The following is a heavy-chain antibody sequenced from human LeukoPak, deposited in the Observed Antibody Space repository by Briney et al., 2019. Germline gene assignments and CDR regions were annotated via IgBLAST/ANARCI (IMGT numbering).Heavy chain of an antibody. CDR3: AREGYSYGNYFDY. Sequence: SVKVSCKASGGTFSSYAISWVRQAPGQGLEWMGRIIPIFGTANYAQKFQGRVTITTDESTSTAYLELSSLRSEDTAVYYCAREGYSYGNYFDYWGQGTLVTVSS. J-gene: IGHJ4*02. V-gene: IGHV1-69*05. CDR1: GGTFSSYA. CDR2: IIPIFGTA. D-gene: IGHD5-18*01.